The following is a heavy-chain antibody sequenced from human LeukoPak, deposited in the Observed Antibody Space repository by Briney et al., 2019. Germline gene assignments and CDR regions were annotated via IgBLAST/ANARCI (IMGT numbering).Heavy chain of an antibody. D-gene: IGHD6-19*01. J-gene: IGHJ4*02. CDR3: AKGGSSGWYEDYFDY. CDR1: GFTFDDYA. V-gene: IGHV3-9*01. CDR2: ISWNSGSI. Sequence: GGSLRLSCAASGFTFDDYAMYWVRQAPGKGLEWVSGISWNSGSIGYADSVKGRFTISRDNAKNSLYLQMNSLRAEDTALYYCAKGGSSGWYEDYFDYWGQGTLVTVSS.